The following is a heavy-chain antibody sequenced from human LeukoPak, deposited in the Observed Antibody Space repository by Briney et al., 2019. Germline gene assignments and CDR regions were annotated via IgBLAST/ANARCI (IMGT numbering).Heavy chain of an antibody. CDR2: IGGGGYTT. CDR1: GFTFSNYW. CDR3: AEVESSYCRI. J-gene: IGHJ4*01. D-gene: IGHD3-10*01. V-gene: IGHV3-23*01. Sequence: GGSLRLSCAASGFTFSNYWMHWVRQAPGKGLEWVSSIGGGGYTTYYADSVRGRFTISRDNSKDSMYLQMSSLRAEDTAIYYCAEVESSYCRIWGQGTLVTVSS.